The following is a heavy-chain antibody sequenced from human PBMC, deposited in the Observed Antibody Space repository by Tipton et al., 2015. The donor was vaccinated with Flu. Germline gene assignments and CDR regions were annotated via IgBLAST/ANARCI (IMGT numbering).Heavy chain of an antibody. Sequence: TLSLTCTVSGGSINSYYWSWIRQSAGKGLEWIGRIYSSGSTNYNPSLKSRVTMSVDTSKNQFTLKLSSVTAADTAVYYCARGSGSGTYVIFEYWGQGTLVTVPS. V-gene: IGHV4-4*07. D-gene: IGHD3-10*01. CDR1: GGSINSYY. CDR3: ARGSGSGTYVIFEY. J-gene: IGHJ4*02. CDR2: IYSSGST.